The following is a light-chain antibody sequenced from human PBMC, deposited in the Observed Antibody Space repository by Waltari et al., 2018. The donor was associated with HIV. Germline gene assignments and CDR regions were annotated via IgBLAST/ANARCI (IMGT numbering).Light chain of an antibody. CDR2: AAS. Sequence: RVTITCRASQGIRNDLGWYQQKPGKAPKLLIYAASSLQSGVPSRFSGSGSGTDFTLTISSLQPEDFATYYCLQDYNYPLTFGPGTKVDIK. CDR1: QGIRND. J-gene: IGKJ3*01. V-gene: IGKV1-6*01. CDR3: LQDYNYPLT.